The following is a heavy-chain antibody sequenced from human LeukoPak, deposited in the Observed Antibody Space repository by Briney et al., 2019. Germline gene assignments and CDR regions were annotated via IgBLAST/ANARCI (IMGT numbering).Heavy chain of an antibody. CDR2: IYYTGST. CDR3: ARGEAYGVVTPNYFDY. CDR1: GGSISSGDYY. D-gene: IGHD3-3*01. Sequence: SETLSLTCTVSGGSISSGDYYWSWIPQPPGKGLQWIGYIYYTGSTYNNPSLKSRVTISVDMSKNQVSLKLSSVTAADTAVYYCARGEAYGVVTPNYFDYWGQGTLVTVSS. V-gene: IGHV4-30-4*08. J-gene: IGHJ4*02.